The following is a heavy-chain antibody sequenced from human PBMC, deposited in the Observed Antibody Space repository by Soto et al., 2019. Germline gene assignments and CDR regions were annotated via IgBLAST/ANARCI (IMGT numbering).Heavy chain of an antibody. CDR2: INHSGST. Sequence: QVQLQQWGAGLLKPSETLSLTCAVYGGSFSGYYWSWIRQPPGKGLEWIGEINHSGSTNYNPSLKSRVTISVDTSKNQFSLKLSSVTAADTAVYYCARSRRRGVYGDLRYYFDYWGQGTLVTVSS. D-gene: IGHD4-17*01. CDR3: ARSRRRGVYGDLRYYFDY. CDR1: GGSFSGYY. J-gene: IGHJ4*02. V-gene: IGHV4-34*01.